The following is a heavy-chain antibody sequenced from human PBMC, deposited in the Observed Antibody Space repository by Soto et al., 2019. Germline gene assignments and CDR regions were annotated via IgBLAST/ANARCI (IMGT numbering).Heavy chain of an antibody. CDR1: GFTFSSYG. CDR3: ARDPKRVVSGTFDGDSEFDY. Sequence: GGSLRLSCAASGFTFSSYGMHWVRQAPGKGLEWVAVIWYDGSNKYYADSVKGRFTISRDNSKNTLYLQMNSLRAEDTAVYYCARDPKRVVSGTFDGDSEFDYWGQGTLVTVSS. D-gene: IGHD4-17*01. V-gene: IGHV3-33*01. J-gene: IGHJ4*02. CDR2: IWYDGSNK.